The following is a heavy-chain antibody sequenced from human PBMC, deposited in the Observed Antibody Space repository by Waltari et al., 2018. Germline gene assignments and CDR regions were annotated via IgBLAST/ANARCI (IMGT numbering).Heavy chain of an antibody. CDR2: ISAYNGNT. Sequence: QVQLVQSGAEVKKPGASVKVSCKASGYTFTSYGISWVRQAPGQGLEWMGWISAYNGNTNYAQKLQGRGTMTTDTSTSTAYMELRSLRSDDTAVYYCARVYFWNPPPSTYGMDVWGQGTTVTVSS. V-gene: IGHV1-18*01. D-gene: IGHD1-1*01. CDR1: GYTFTSYG. J-gene: IGHJ6*02. CDR3: ARVYFWNPPPSTYGMDV.